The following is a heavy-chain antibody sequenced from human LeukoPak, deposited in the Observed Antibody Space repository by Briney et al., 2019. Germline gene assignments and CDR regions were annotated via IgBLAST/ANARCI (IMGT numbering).Heavy chain of an antibody. Sequence: ASVKVSCKVSGYTFTDYYMHWVQQAPGKGLEWMGLVDPEDGETIYAEKSQGRVTITADTSTDTAYMELSSLRSEDTAVYYCATISEPITMVRGVINTPADYWGQGTLVTVSS. D-gene: IGHD3-10*01. V-gene: IGHV1-69-2*01. CDR3: ATISEPITMVRGVINTPADY. J-gene: IGHJ4*02. CDR2: VDPEDGET. CDR1: GYTFTDYY.